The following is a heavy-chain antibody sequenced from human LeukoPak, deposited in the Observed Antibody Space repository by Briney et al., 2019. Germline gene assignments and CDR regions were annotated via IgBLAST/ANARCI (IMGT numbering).Heavy chain of an antibody. CDR1: GFTFSSHA. CDR2: ISGSGGST. J-gene: IGHJ4*02. D-gene: IGHD4-17*01. V-gene: IGHV3-23*01. CDR3: AKDHRYTVTTSEDY. Sequence: GGSLRLSCAASGFTFSSHAMSWVRQAPGKGLEWVSAISGSGGSTYYADSVKGRFTISRDNSKNTLYLQMNSLRAEDTAVYYCAKDHRYTVTTSEDYWGQGTLVTVSS.